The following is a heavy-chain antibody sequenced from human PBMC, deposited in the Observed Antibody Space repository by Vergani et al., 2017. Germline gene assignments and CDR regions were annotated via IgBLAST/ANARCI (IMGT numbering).Heavy chain of an antibody. V-gene: IGHV3-30*03. D-gene: IGHD1-1*01. J-gene: IGHJ6*03. Sequence: QVQLVESGGDEVQPGRSLRLSCSAAGFPFSDYGVHWVRQAPGQGLEWVSVISYDGNTKNYADSVKGRFTISRDNSKNTLYLEMNALRAEDTAVYYCARDFLTRVTTLDYYNMGVWGKGTPVTVSS. CDR2: ISYDGNTK. CDR1: GFPFSDYG. CDR3: ARDFLTRVTTLDYYNMGV.